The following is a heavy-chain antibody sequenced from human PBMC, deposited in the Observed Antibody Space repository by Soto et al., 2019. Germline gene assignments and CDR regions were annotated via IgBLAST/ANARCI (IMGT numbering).Heavy chain of an antibody. CDR3: ARYYYDSTGYYPYYFDY. D-gene: IGHD3-22*01. V-gene: IGHV1-69*13. J-gene: IGHJ4*02. CDR1: GGTFSSYG. CDR2: IIPLFAAP. Sequence: SVKVSCKASGGTFSSYGFSWVRQAPGQGLEWMGGIIPLFAAPSYAQKFQGRVTFTADESASTAYMELRSLRSEDTALYYCARYYYDSTGYYPYYFDYWGQGTLVTVSS.